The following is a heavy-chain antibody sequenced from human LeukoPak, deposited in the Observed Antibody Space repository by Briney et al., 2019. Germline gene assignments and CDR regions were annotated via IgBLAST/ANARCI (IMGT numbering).Heavy chain of an antibody. CDR2: INSDGSST. V-gene: IGHV3-74*01. Sequence: GGSLRLSCAASGFTFDDYAMHWVRQAPGKGLVWVSRINSDGSSTNYADSVKGRFTISRDNAKNTLYLQMNSLRAEDTAVYYCAVFTMIVPWGQGTLVTVSS. CDR3: AVFTMIVP. J-gene: IGHJ5*02. D-gene: IGHD3-22*01. CDR1: GFTFDDYA.